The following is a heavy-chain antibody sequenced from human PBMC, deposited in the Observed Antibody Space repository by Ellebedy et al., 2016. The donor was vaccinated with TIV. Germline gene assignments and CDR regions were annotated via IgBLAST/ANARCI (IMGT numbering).Heavy chain of an antibody. CDR1: GYTLTELS. CDR3: ATLVLTDSGAFDV. J-gene: IGHJ3*01. V-gene: IGHV1-24*01. D-gene: IGHD3-9*01. Sequence: ASVKVSCKVSGYTLTELSMHWVRQAPGKGLEWMGAFDPEDGQIIYAQKFQGRLNMSEDTPTDTAYMEVRSLRSEDTAMYYCATLVLTDSGAFDVWGQGTMVTVSS. CDR2: FDPEDGQI.